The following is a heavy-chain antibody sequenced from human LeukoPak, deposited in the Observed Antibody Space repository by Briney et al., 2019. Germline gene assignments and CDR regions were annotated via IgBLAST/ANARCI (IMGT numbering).Heavy chain of an antibody. CDR3: ASTHRVATSRGPYYYYYYGMDV. Sequence: SETLSLTCAVYGGSFSGYYWSWIRQPPGKGLEWIGEINHSGSTNYNPSLKSRVNISVDTSKNQFSLKLSSVTAADTAVYYCASTHRVATSRGPYYYYYYGMDVWGQGTTVTVSS. D-gene: IGHD5-12*01. J-gene: IGHJ6*02. CDR2: INHSGST. CDR1: GGSFSGYY. V-gene: IGHV4-34*01.